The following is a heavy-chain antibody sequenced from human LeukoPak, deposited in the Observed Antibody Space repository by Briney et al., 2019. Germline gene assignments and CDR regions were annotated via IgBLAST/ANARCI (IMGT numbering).Heavy chain of an antibody. CDR2: IKPDSGSS. Sequence: ASVKVSCKASEYTFTAYYIHWLRQAPGQGPEWMGWIKPDSGSSHYAQKFQGRVTMTRDTSSNSAYMDLTRLKSDDTAVYYCARTRVPIAVAGLYYFDYWGQGALVTVSS. CDR1: EYTFTAYY. V-gene: IGHV1-2*02. J-gene: IGHJ4*02. CDR3: ARTRVPIAVAGLYYFDY. D-gene: IGHD6-19*01.